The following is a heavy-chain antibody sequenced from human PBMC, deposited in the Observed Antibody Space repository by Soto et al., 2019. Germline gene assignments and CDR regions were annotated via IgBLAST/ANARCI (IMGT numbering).Heavy chain of an antibody. CDR1: GFTFSNYP. D-gene: IGHD3-10*01. J-gene: IGHJ4*02. CDR3: ARGGIMVPASVPNSY. CDR2: ITSSSSYI. V-gene: IGHV3-21*01. Sequence: GGSLRLSCAASGFTFSNYPMNWVRQAPGKGLEWVSSITSSSSYIYYADSVKGRFTISRDNAKNPMYLQMNSLRAEDTAVYYCARGGIMVPASVPNSYWGQRILVTVSS.